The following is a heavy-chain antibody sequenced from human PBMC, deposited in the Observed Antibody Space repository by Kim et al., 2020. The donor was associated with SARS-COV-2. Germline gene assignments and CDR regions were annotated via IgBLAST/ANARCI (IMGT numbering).Heavy chain of an antibody. D-gene: IGHD2-15*01. V-gene: IGHV3-21*01. Sequence: GGSLRLSCAASGFTFSSYSMNWVRQAPGKGLEWVSSISSSSSYIYYADSVKGRFTISRDNAKNSLYLQMNSLRAEDTAVYYCARDDPSGIVVVVAATFDYWGQGTLVTVSS. CDR1: GFTFSSYS. CDR2: ISSSSSYI. CDR3: ARDDPSGIVVVVAATFDY. J-gene: IGHJ4*02.